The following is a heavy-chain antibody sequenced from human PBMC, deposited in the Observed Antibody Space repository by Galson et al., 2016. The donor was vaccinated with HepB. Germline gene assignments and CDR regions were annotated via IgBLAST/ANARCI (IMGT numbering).Heavy chain of an antibody. CDR1: GFTFGTYT. V-gene: IGHV3-43*01. Sequence: SLRLSCAASGFTFGTYTMHWIRQAPGEGLQWVSLITGDRANAYYADSVKGRFTISRDNRKNSLYLQMNSLRTEDNALYYCAKDHGGYSGFDYWGQGTLVTVSS. CDR3: AKDHGGYSGFDY. J-gene: IGHJ4*02. CDR2: ITGDRANA. D-gene: IGHD4-23*01.